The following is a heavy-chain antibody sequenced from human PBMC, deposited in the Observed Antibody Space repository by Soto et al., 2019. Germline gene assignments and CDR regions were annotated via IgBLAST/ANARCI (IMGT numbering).Heavy chain of an antibody. Sequence: ASVKVSCKASGDSFSKYTVNWVRRAPRQGLEWMGGIIPRFGTTNYAPTLQDRVTITADESMNTVYMELSSLRSEDTALYYCARGRGLYNSGRSQLDSWGQGTLVTVSS. CDR3: ARGRGLYNSGRSQLDS. CDR2: IIPRFGTT. CDR1: GDSFSKYT. V-gene: IGHV1-69*13. J-gene: IGHJ4*02. D-gene: IGHD1-1*01.